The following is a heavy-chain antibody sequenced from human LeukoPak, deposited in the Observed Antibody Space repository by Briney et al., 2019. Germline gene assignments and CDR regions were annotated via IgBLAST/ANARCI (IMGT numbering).Heavy chain of an antibody. CDR3: AITGPEDY. CDR1: GGSISSSSYY. D-gene: IGHD1-14*01. J-gene: IGHJ4*02. Sequence: PSETLSLTCTVSGGSISSSSYYWGWIRQPPGKGLEWIRSIYYSGSTYYNPSLKSRVTISVDTSKNQFSLKLSSVTAADTAVYYCAITGPEDYWGQGTLVTVSS. V-gene: IGHV4-39*01. CDR2: IYYSGST.